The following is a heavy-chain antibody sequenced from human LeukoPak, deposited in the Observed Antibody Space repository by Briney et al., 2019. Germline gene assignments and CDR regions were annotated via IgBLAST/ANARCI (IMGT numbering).Heavy chain of an antibody. V-gene: IGHV3-21*01. J-gene: IGHJ5*02. D-gene: IGHD4-11*01. Sequence: GSLRLSCAASGFTFSSYSMNWVRQAPGKGLEWVSSISSSSSYIYYADSVKGRFTISRDNAKNSLYLQMNSLRAEDTAVYYCAPDYSNYVRWFDPWGQGTLVTVSS. CDR3: APDYSNYVRWFDP. CDR1: GFTFSSYS. CDR2: ISSSSSYI.